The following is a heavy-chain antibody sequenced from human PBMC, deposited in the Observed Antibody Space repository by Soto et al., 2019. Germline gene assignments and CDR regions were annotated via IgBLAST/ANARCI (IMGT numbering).Heavy chain of an antibody. CDR1: GFNFGSFA. J-gene: IGHJ4*02. V-gene: IGHV3-23*01. CDR3: AKVSSSWYAGFFDL. CDR2: ITDTGGGT. D-gene: IGHD6-13*01. Sequence: PGGSQRLSSTAAGFNFGSFAMSWVRQAPGKGLEWVSGITDTGGGTYYADSVMGRFTISRDNSMNTLYLQMNTLRAEDTAIYYCAKVSSSWYAGFFDLWGQGTLVTVSS.